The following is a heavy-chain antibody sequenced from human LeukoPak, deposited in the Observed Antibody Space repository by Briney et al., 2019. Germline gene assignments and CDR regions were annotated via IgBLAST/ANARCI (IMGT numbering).Heavy chain of an antibody. J-gene: IGHJ4*02. V-gene: IGHV3-11*01. D-gene: IGHD2-21*02. Sequence: PGGSLRLSCAASGFTFSDYYMSWIRQAPGKGLEWVSYISSSGSTIYYADSVKGRFTISRDNAKNSLYLQMNSLRAEDTAVYYCARDRAVVVTATGAFYFDYWGQGTLVTVSS. CDR2: ISSSGSTI. CDR3: ARDRAVVVTATGAFYFDY. CDR1: GFTFSDYY.